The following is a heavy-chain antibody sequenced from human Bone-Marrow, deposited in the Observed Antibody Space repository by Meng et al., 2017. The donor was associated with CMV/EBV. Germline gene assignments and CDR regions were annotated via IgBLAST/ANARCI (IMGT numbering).Heavy chain of an antibody. V-gene: IGHV3-48*03. CDR2: ISSSGKNI. D-gene: IGHD1-1*01. CDR3: ARSRYNWNDEADAFDI. J-gene: IGHJ3*02. Sequence: GESLKISCAASGFTFSSYEMNWVRQAPGKGLEWVSYISSSGKNIYYADSVKGRFTISRDNAKNSLFLQMNSLRAEDTAVYYCARSRYNWNDEADAFDIWGQGTMVTVSS. CDR1: GFTFSSYE.